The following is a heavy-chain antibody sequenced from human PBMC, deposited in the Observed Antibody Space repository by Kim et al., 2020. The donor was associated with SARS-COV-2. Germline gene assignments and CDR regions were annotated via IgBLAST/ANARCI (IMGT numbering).Heavy chain of an antibody. J-gene: IGHJ1*01. CDR2: IYYSGTT. Sequence: SESLSLTCTVSGGSISTSGIYWGCLRRPPGKGRDWIMSIYYSGTTYYNSSHRRRVTMSVDTSKNQLSLSLSPVTAANTAVYCGASLSYKVGTTDSCGQGT. CDR3: ASLSYKVGTTDS. D-gene: IGHD1-26*01. CDR1: GGSISTSGIY. V-gene: IGHV4-39*01.